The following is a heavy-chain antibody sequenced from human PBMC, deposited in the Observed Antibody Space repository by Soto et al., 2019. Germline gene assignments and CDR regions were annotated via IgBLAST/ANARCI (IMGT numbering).Heavy chain of an antibody. CDR1: GGSVSSGSYY. CDR3: ARDNGGDCSGGSCYSEGFDY. Sequence: VQLQESGPGLVKPSETLSLTCTVSGGSVSSGSYYWSWIRQPPGKGLEWIGYIYYSGSTNYNPSLKSRVTISVDTSKNQFSLKLSSVTAADTAVYYCARDNGGDCSGGSCYSEGFDYWGQGTLVTVSS. V-gene: IGHV4-61*01. J-gene: IGHJ4*02. D-gene: IGHD2-15*01. CDR2: IYYSGST.